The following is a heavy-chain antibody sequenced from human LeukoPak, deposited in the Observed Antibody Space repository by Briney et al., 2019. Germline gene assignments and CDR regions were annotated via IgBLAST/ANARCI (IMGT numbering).Heavy chain of an antibody. D-gene: IGHD6-13*01. Sequence: GGSLRLSCAVSGFTFSSYAISWVRQAPGKGLEWVAAIGVGGGSTYYADSVKGRLTISRDNSKSSVYLQMNSLRAEDTAMYYCAGRKVAAGASGPPDYWGQGTLVTVSS. CDR2: IGVGGGST. J-gene: IGHJ4*02. CDR3: AGRKVAAGASGPPDY. CDR1: GFTFSSYA. V-gene: IGHV3-23*01.